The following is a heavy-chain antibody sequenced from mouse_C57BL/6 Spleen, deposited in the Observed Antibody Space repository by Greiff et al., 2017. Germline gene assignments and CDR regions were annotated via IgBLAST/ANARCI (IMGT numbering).Heavy chain of an antibody. J-gene: IGHJ2*01. D-gene: IGHD2-5*01. CDR2: IYPSDSET. CDR1: GYTFTSYW. Sequence: QVQLQQPGAELVRPGSSVKLSCKASGYTFTSYWMAWVKQRPGQGLEWIGNIYPSDSETHYNQKFKDKATLTVDKSSSTAYMQLSRLTSEDSAVYYCARSAYYSNYFDYWGQGTTLTVSS. CDR3: ARSAYYSNYFDY. V-gene: IGHV1-61*01.